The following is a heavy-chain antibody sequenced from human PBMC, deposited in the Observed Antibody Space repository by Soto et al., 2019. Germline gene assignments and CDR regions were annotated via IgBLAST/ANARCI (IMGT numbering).Heavy chain of an antibody. CDR3: ARDPVPLREYYYYGMDV. CDR1: GGTFSSYA. D-gene: IGHD2-2*01. J-gene: IGHJ6*02. CDR2: IIPIFGTA. Sequence: GASVKVSCKASGGTFSSYAISWVRQAPGQGLEWMGGIIPIFGTANYAQKFQGRVTITADESTSTAYMELSSLRSEDTAVYYCARDPVPLREYYYYGMDVWGQGTTVTVSS. V-gene: IGHV1-69*13.